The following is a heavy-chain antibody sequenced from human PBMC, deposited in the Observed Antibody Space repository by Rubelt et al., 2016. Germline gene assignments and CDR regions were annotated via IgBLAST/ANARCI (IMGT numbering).Heavy chain of an antibody. CDR3: ARIFLYYDSSGYSSADAFDI. CDR2: INSDGSIT. Sequence: EVQLLESGGGLVQPGGSLRLSCAASRLTFSSYWMHWVRQAPGKGLVWVSRINSDGSITSHADSVKGRFTISRDNAQNTLYLQMNSLGAGETAVYYCARIFLYYDSSGYSSADAFDIWGQGTMVSVSS. V-gene: IGHV3-74*02. J-gene: IGHJ3*02. CDR1: RLTFSSYW. D-gene: IGHD3-22*01.